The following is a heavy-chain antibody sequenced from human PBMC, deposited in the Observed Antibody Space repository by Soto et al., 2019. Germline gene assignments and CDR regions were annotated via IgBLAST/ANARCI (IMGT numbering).Heavy chain of an antibody. CDR1: GGSVSSGSYY. Sequence: SETLSLTCTVSGGSVSSGSYYWSWIRQPPGRGLEGIGYIYYSGSTNYNPSLKSRVTISVDTSKNQFSLKLSSVSAADTAVYYCARETYCSGGSCKNWFDPWGQGTLVTVSS. J-gene: IGHJ5*02. D-gene: IGHD2-15*01. V-gene: IGHV4-61*01. CDR3: ARETYCSGGSCKNWFDP. CDR2: IYYSGST.